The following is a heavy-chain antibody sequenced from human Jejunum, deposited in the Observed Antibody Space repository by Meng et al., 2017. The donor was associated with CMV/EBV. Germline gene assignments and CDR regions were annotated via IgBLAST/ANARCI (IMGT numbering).Heavy chain of an antibody. CDR3: ARGMGDY. CDR1: GCTFRTYW. V-gene: IGHV3-74*03. J-gene: IGHJ4*02. D-gene: IGHD3-16*01. CDR2: INSAGSIT. Sequence: VVWGCALPAPCGSVTLACVTSGCTFRTYWMRWVRQAPGKGLVWVSRINSAGSITTYADSVKGRFTISRDNAKDTLYLQMNGLRADDTAIYFCARGMGDYWGQGSLVTVSS.